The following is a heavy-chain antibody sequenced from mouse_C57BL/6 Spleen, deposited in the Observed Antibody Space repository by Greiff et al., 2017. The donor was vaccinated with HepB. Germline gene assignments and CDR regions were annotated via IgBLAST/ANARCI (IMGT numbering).Heavy chain of an antibody. J-gene: IGHJ4*01. CDR3: TRELITTVVDY. D-gene: IGHD1-1*01. V-gene: IGHV5-9-1*02. CDR2: ISSGGDYI. Sequence: DVMLVESGEGLVKPGGSLKLSCAASGFTFSSYAMSWVRQTPEKRLEWVAYISSGGDYIYYADTVKGRFTISRDNARNTLYLQMSSLKSEDTAMYYCTRELITTVVDYWGQGTSVTVSS. CDR1: GFTFSSYA.